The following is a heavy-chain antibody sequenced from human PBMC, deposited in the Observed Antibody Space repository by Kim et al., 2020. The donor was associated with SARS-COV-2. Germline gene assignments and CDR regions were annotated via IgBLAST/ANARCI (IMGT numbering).Heavy chain of an antibody. CDR3: ARDHNRLWLRSLNPPLDY. CDR1: GYTFTGYY. D-gene: IGHD5-12*01. CDR2: INPNSGGT. J-gene: IGHJ4*02. Sequence: ASVKVSCKASGYTFTGYYMHWVRQAPGQGLEWMGRINPNSGGTNYAQKFQGRVTMTRDTSISTAYMELSRLRSDDTAVYYCARDHNRLWLRSLNPPLDYWGQGTLVTVSS. V-gene: IGHV1-2*06.